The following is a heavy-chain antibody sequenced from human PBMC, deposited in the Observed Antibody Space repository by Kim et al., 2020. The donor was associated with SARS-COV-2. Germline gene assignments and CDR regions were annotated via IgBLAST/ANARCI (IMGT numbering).Heavy chain of an antibody. J-gene: IGHJ4*02. V-gene: IGHV4-39*01. D-gene: IGHD3-16*02. Sequence: SLKSRVTISVATSKNQFSLKLSSVTAADTAVYYCARGHDWRSYGCCVYENWGQGTLVTVSS. CDR3: ARGHDWRSYGCCVYEN.